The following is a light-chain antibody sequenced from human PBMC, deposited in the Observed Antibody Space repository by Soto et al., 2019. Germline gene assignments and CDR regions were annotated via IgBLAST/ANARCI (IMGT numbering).Light chain of an antibody. CDR2: EVS. CDR1: SSDVGGYKY. Sequence: QSALTQPASVSGSPGQSITISCTGTSSDVGGYKYVSWYQQEPGKAPKLMIYEVSNRPSGVSNRFSGSKSGNTASLTISGLQAEDEADYYCSSYTSSSTLVFGGGTKVTV. J-gene: IGLJ3*02. V-gene: IGLV2-14*01. CDR3: SSYTSSSTLV.